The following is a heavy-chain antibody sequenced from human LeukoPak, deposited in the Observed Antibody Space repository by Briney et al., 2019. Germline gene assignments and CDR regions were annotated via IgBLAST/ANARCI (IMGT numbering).Heavy chain of an antibody. CDR3: ARDRTTYYDILTGYYPFDY. J-gene: IGHJ4*02. D-gene: IGHD3-9*01. CDR1: GYSISSGYY. Sequence: SETLSLTCTVSGYSISSGYYWSWIRQPPGKGLEWIGYIYYSGSTNYNPSLKSRVTISVDTSKNQFSLKLSSVTAADTAVYYCARDRTTYYDILTGYYPFDYWGQGTLVTVSS. V-gene: IGHV4-61*01. CDR2: IYYSGST.